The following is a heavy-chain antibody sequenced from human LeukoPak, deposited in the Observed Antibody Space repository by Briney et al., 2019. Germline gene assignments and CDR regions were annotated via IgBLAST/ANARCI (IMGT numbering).Heavy chain of an antibody. Sequence: KPGGSLRLSCAASGFTFSDYYMSWIRQAPGKGLEWVSYISSSSSYTNYADSVKGRFTISRDNAKNSLYLQMNSLRAEDTAVYYCARDYRSSSWYKRDAFDIWGQGTMDTVSS. CDR1: GFTFSDYY. V-gene: IGHV3-11*05. J-gene: IGHJ3*02. CDR2: ISSSSSYT. D-gene: IGHD6-13*01. CDR3: ARDYRSSSWYKRDAFDI.